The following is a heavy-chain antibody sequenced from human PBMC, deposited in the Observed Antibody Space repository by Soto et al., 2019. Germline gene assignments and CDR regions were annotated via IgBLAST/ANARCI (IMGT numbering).Heavy chain of an antibody. CDR2: ISSSSSYI. Sequence: GGSLRLSCAASGFTFSSYSMNWVRQAPGKGLEWVSSISSSSSYIYYADSVKGRFTISRDNAKNSLYLQMNSLRAEDTAVYYCARERIAAARPRDYYYYYGMDVWGQGTKVTVYS. V-gene: IGHV3-21*01. CDR1: GFTFSSYS. D-gene: IGHD6-13*01. CDR3: ARERIAAARPRDYYYYYGMDV. J-gene: IGHJ6*02.